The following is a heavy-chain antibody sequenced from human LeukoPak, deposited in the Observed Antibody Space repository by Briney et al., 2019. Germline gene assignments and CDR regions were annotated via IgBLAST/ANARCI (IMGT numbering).Heavy chain of an antibody. J-gene: IGHJ4*02. V-gene: IGHV3-74*01. CDR3: ARGIHDSSAGVDY. CDR2: ISIDGSSI. CDR1: EFTFSRYW. Sequence: HPGGSLRLPCVASEFTFSRYWMHWVRQAPGKGLVWVSRISIDGSSISHADFVKGRFTISRDNAMNTVFLQMNSLGAEDTAVYYCARGIHDSSAGVDYWGQGTQVTVSS. D-gene: IGHD5-18*01.